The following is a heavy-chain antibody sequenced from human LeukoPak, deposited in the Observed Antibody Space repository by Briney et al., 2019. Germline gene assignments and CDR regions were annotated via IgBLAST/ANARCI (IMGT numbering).Heavy chain of an antibody. CDR3: AKVGYSSGWYSDY. Sequence: GRSLRLSCAASGFTFSSYGMHWVRQAPGKGLEWVAVISYDGSNKYYADSVKGRFTISRDNSKNTLYLQMNSLRAEDTAVYYCAKVGYSSGWYSDYWGQGTLVTVSS. CDR2: ISYDGSNK. CDR1: GFTFSSYG. J-gene: IGHJ4*02. V-gene: IGHV3-30*18. D-gene: IGHD6-19*01.